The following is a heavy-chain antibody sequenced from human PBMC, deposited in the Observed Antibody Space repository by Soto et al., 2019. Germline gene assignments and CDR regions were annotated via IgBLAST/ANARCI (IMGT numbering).Heavy chain of an antibody. V-gene: IGHV3-74*01. D-gene: IGHD2-8*01. CDR2: INPDASDA. J-gene: IGHJ3*02. CDR3: ARPKTMVYSAFDT. Sequence: EVQLVESGGGLVQPGGSLRLSCAASGFTFSSHWLHWVRQTPGEGLVSVSRINPDASDADYADSVKGRFTISRDNAKSTRYLDRNSLRAEDTGVYYCARPKTMVYSAFDTWGQGTMVTVSS. CDR1: GFTFSSHW.